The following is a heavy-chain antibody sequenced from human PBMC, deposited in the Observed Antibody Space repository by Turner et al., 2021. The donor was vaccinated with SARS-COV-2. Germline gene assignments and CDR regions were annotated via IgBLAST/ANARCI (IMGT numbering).Heavy chain of an antibody. CDR1: GGSVSSGSYY. D-gene: IGHD1-26*01. CDR2: IYYSGST. V-gene: IGHV4-61*01. CDR3: ARDIVVDRPWSGSYPNYYGMDV. Sequence: QVQLQESGPGLVKPSETLSLTCTVSGGSVSSGSYYWSWIRQPPGKGLEWIGYIYYSGSTNYNPSLKSRVTISVDTSKNQFSLKLSSVTAADTAVYYCARDIVVDRPWSGSYPNYYGMDVWGQGTTVTVSS. J-gene: IGHJ6*02.